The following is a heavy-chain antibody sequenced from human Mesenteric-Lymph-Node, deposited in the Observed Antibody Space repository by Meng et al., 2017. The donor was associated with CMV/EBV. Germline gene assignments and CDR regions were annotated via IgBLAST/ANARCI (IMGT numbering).Heavy chain of an antibody. CDR3: ARARTGTFPNGMDV. J-gene: IGHJ6*02. CDR1: GFTFSSYS. V-gene: IGHV3-21*01. CDR2: ISSSSYI. D-gene: IGHD1-1*01. Sequence: GSLRLSCAASGFTFSSYSMNWVRQAPGKGLEWVSSISSSSYIYYADSVKGRFTISRDNAKNSLYLQMNSLRAEDTAVYYCARARTGTFPNGMDVWGQGTTVTVSS.